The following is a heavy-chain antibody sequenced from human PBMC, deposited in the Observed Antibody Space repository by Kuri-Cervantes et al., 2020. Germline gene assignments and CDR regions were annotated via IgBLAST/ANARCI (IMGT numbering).Heavy chain of an antibody. J-gene: IGHJ4*02. D-gene: IGHD3-22*01. CDR3: ARARAYYYDR. CDR2: IWYDGSNK. V-gene: IGHV3-33*01. Sequence: GESLKISCAASGFTFSSYGMHWVRQAPGKGLEWAAVIWYDGSNKYYADSVKGRFTISRDNSKNTLYLQMNSLRAEDTAVYYCARARAYYYDRWGQGTLVTVSS. CDR1: GFTFSSYG.